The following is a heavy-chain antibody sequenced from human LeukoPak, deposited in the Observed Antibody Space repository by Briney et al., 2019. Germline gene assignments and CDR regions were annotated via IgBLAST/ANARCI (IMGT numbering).Heavy chain of an antibody. Sequence: ASVKVSCKASGYTFTSYGISWVRQAPGQGLEWMGWISAYNGNTNYAQKLQGRVTMTTDTSTSTAYMELRSPRSDDTAVYYCARDPKVFGVVIDFDYWGQGTLVTVSS. V-gene: IGHV1-18*01. CDR1: GYTFTSYG. CDR2: ISAYNGNT. CDR3: ARDPKVFGVVIDFDY. D-gene: IGHD3-3*01. J-gene: IGHJ4*02.